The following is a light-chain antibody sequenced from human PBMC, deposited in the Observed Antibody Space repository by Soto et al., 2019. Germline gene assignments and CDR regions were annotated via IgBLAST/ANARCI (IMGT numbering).Light chain of an antibody. J-gene: IGKJ1*01. CDR3: QQYNVYSPWT. V-gene: IGKV1-5*01. CDR2: DAS. CDR1: QSISSW. Sequence: DTQMTQSPSSLSASVGDRVTITCRASQSISSWLAWYQQKPGKAPKLLIYDASTLESGVPSRFSGSGSGTEFTLTITSLQPDDFATYYCQQYNVYSPWTFGQGTKVDIK.